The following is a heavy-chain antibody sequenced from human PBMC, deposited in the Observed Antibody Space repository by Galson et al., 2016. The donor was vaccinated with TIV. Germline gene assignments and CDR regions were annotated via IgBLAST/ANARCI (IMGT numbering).Heavy chain of an antibody. CDR1: GLTFSGSA. J-gene: IGHJ4*02. V-gene: IGHV1-69*05. Sequence: SVKVSCKASGLTFSGSAISWVRQAPGQGLEWMGGVISVFGIANYAQKFQGRVTITTDESSSTAYMELSSLRSEDTAVYYCARAPIRGVRGVILFDFWGQGALVTVSS. CDR3: ARAPIRGVRGVILFDF. D-gene: IGHD3-10*01. CDR2: VISVFGIA.